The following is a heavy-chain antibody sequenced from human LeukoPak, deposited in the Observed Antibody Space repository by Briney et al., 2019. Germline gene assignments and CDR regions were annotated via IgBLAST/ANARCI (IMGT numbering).Heavy chain of an antibody. J-gene: IGHJ4*02. D-gene: IGHD2-21*01. V-gene: IGHV3-48*04. Sequence: GGSLRLSCAASGFTLSNAWMNWVRQAPGKGLEWISYISTSGSILYYTDSVKGRFTISRDNAKNSLYLQMNSLRAEDTAIYYCARDHVAYSLYWGQGTLVTVSS. CDR3: ARDHVAYSLY. CDR1: GFTLSNAW. CDR2: ISTSGSIL.